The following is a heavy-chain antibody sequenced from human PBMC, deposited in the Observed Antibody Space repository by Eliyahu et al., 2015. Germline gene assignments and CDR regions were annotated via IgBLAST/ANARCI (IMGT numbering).Heavy chain of an antibody. CDR2: SSAYNGNT. J-gene: IGHJ6*03. D-gene: IGHD4-23*01. Sequence: QVQLVQSGAEVKKPGASVKVSCKASGXTFTXYGISWVRQAPGQGLEWMGWSSAYNGNTNYAQKLQGRVTMTTDTSTSTAYMELRSLRSDDTAVYYCARSGNSFYYYYYMDVWGKGTTVTVSS. CDR3: ARSGNSFYYYYYMDV. V-gene: IGHV1-18*04. CDR1: GXTFTXYG.